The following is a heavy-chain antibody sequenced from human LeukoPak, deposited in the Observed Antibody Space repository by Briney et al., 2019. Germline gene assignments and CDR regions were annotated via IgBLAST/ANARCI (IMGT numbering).Heavy chain of an antibody. J-gene: IGHJ4*02. CDR3: ATWNNGYNFNY. CDR1: GYSISSGYY. Sequence: SETLSLTCAVSGYSISSGYYWGWIRPPPGKGLEWIGSIYHRGSSYYNPSLKSRVTISMDRSKNQFSLQLKSLTAADTAVYYCATWNNGYNFNYWGQGTLVTVSS. CDR2: IYHRGSS. D-gene: IGHD5-24*01. V-gene: IGHV4-38-2*01.